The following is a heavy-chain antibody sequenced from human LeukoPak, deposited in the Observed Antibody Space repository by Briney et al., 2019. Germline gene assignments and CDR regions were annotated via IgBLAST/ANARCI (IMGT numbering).Heavy chain of an antibody. CDR3: ARRRDNFDGFDI. V-gene: IGHV4-39*01. CDR2: LYYSGTT. J-gene: IGHJ3*02. D-gene: IGHD1-1*01. CDR1: GGSISSDTYH. Sequence: SETLSLTCTGSGGSISSDTYHCDWIRQPPGKGLEWIGSLYYSGTTYYNPSLRSRVIMSVDTSKNQFSLKVRSATAADTAVYYCARRRDNFDGFDIWGQGTMVTVSS.